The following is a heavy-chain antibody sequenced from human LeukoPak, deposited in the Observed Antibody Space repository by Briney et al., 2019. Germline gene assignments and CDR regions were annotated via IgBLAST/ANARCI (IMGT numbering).Heavy chain of an antibody. V-gene: IGHV1-2*06. D-gene: IGHD3-3*01. CDR2: INPSRGGT. Sequence: GASVKVSCKASGYTFTGVYIHWVRQAPGQGLEWTGRIEWMGRINPSRGGTNYAQNFRGRVTMAWDTSISTAYLDLSRLTSYDTAVYYCRLFHTPIFDLWGQGTMITVSS. CDR3: RLFHTPIFDL. CDR1: GYTFTGVY. J-gene: IGHJ3*01.